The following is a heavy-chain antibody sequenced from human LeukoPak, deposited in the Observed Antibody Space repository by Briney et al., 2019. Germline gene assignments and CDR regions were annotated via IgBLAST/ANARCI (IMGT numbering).Heavy chain of an antibody. J-gene: IGHJ6*03. CDR1: GFTFSDYY. Sequence: GGSLRLSCAASGFTFSDYYMSWIRQAPGKGLEWVSYISSSGSTIYYADSVKGRFTISRDNAKNSLYLQMNSLRAEDTAVYYCARDQGITMVRGIPARRYYYYYMDVWGKGTTVTVSS. V-gene: IGHV3-11*04. CDR2: ISSSGSTI. CDR3: ARDQGITMVRGIPARRYYYYYMDV. D-gene: IGHD3-10*01.